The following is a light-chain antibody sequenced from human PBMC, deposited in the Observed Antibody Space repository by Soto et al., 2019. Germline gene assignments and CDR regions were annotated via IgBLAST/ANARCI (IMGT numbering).Light chain of an antibody. Sequence: QSVLTQPPSASGTPGQTVTISCSGRGSNIGSNYVYWYQQLPGTAPRLLMYRADQRLSGVPDRFSGSKSGTSASLAISGLRSEDEADYFCAAWDDTLSGLVFGGGTKVTVL. CDR3: AAWDDTLSGLV. V-gene: IGLV1-47*01. CDR2: RAD. CDR1: GSNIGSNY. J-gene: IGLJ2*01.